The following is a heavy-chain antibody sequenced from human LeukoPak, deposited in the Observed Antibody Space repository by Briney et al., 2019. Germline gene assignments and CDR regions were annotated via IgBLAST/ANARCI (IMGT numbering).Heavy chain of an antibody. CDR3: ARDPLYTNSPPSYFDY. J-gene: IGHJ4*02. D-gene: IGHD2-2*02. V-gene: IGHV3-30-3*01. CDR1: GFTFSSYA. Sequence: GRFLRLSCAASGFTFSSYAMNWVRQAPGKGLEWVAIISYDGTNKDYADSVKGRFTISRDNSRNTLYLQMNSLRAEDTAVYYCARDPLYTNSPPSYFDYWGQGTLVTVSS. CDR2: ISYDGTNK.